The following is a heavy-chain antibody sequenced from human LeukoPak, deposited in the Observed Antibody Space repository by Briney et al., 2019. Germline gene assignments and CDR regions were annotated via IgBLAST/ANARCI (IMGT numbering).Heavy chain of an antibody. Sequence: GGSLRLSCAASGFTFSSYSMNWVRQAPGKGLEWVSVIYSGGSTYYADSVKGRFTISRDNSKNTLYLQMNSLRAEDTAVYYCARGGSRYYFDYWGQGTTVTVSS. CDR3: ARGGSRYYFDY. CDR1: GFTFSSYS. J-gene: IGHJ4*03. D-gene: IGHD2-15*01. CDR2: IYSGGST. V-gene: IGHV3-66*01.